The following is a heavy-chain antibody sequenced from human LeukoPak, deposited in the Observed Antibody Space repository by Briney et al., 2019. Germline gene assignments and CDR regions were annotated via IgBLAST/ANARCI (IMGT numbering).Heavy chain of an antibody. Sequence: PSETLSLTCTVSGGSISSYYWSWIRQPPGKGLEWIEYIYYSGSTNYNPSLKSRVTIPVDTSKNQFSLKLSSVTAADTAVYYCARQEYSSSSSLDYWGQGTLVTVSS. V-gene: IGHV4-59*08. J-gene: IGHJ4*02. CDR2: IYYSGST. CDR1: GGSISSYY. D-gene: IGHD6-6*01. CDR3: ARQEYSSSSSLDY.